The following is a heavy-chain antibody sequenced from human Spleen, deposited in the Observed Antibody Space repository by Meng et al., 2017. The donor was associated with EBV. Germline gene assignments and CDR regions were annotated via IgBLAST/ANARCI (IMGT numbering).Heavy chain of an antibody. CDR3: ASESGRGYTPDY. Sequence: HLVQSGAGGKKPGSSVKASCKTSGGPFTSDAISWVRQAPGQGLEWIGGLIPMLGAPNYAQKFQDRVTIIADKSTSTHYMELSSLRSDDTAVYYCASESGRGYTPDYWGRGTLVTVSS. V-gene: IGHV1-69*06. J-gene: IGHJ4*02. D-gene: IGHD3-10*01. CDR1: GGPFTSDA. CDR2: LIPMLGAP.